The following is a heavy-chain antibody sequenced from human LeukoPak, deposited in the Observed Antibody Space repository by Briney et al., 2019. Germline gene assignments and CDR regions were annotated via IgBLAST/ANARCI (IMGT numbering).Heavy chain of an antibody. CDR1: GGSFSGYY. CDR3: ARGWSYYDSSGYYNIDY. V-gene: IGHV4-34*01. CDR2: INHSGST. D-gene: IGHD3-22*01. J-gene: IGHJ4*02. Sequence: PSETLSLTCAVYGGSFSGYYWSWIRQPPGKGLEWIGEINHSGSTNYNPSLKSRVTISVDTSKNQFSLKLSPVTAADTAVYYCARGWSYYDSSGYYNIDYWGQGTLVTVSS.